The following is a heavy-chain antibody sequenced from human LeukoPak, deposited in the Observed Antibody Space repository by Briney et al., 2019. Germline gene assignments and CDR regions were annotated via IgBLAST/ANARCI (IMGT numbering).Heavy chain of an antibody. J-gene: IGHJ4*02. CDR2: IYYSGST. CDR1: GGSISSSSYY. D-gene: IGHD1-26*01. Sequence: SETLSLTCTVSGGSISSSSYYWGWIRQPPGKGLEWIGSIYYSGSTYYNPSLKSRVTISVDTSKNQFSLKLSSVTAADTAVYYCARVGNEWELDYWGQGTLVTVSS. CDR3: ARVGNEWELDY. V-gene: IGHV4-39*01.